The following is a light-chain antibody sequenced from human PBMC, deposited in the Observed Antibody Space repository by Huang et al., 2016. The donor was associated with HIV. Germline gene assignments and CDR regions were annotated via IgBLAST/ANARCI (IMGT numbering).Light chain of an antibody. J-gene: IGKJ2*01. CDR3: QQYYSTPYT. CDR1: QGIGNS. V-gene: IGKV1-NL1*01. CDR2: GAS. Sequence: DIQMTQSPSSLSASVGDRVTITCRASQGIGNSFAWYQQKPGKAPELLLCGASRLISGVPSRFSGSGSGTDHTLTINSLQPGDFATYYCQQYYSTPYTFGQGTNLETK.